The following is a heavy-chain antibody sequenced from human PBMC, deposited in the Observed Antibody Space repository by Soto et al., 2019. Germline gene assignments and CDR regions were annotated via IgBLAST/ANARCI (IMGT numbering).Heavy chain of an antibody. Sequence: PSETLSLTCTVSGGSISSYYWSWIRQPPGKGLEWIGYIYYSGSTNYNPSLKSRVTISVDTSKNQFSLKLSSVTAADTAVYYCARLGCLLWFGEFDYCGQGALVTVSS. D-gene: IGHD3-10*01. CDR3: ARLGCLLWFGEFDY. J-gene: IGHJ4*02. V-gene: IGHV4-59*08. CDR1: GGSISSYY. CDR2: IYYSGST.